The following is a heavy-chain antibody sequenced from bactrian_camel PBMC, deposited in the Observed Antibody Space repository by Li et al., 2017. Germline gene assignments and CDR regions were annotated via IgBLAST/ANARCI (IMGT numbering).Heavy chain of an antibody. V-gene: IGHV3S28*01. D-gene: IGHD5*01. CDR2: IYTAGGST. CDR3: AAGQGVGWCLDVIRVGAEPDFDY. Sequence: QLVESGGGSVQAGESLRLSCVASGFAGSNLYMAWFRQAPGKEREGVAGIYTAGGSTYYADSMKGRFTISRDNAKNTLYLQINSLKPEDSATYYCAAGQGVGWCLDVIRVGAEPDFDYWGHGTQ. CDR1: GFAGSNLY. J-gene: IGHJ6*01.